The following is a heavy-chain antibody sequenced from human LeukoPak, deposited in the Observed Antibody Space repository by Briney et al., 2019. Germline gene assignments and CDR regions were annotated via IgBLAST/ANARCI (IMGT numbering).Heavy chain of an antibody. CDR1: GFTFSSYW. CDR3: ALLAAADSES. J-gene: IGHJ5*02. D-gene: IGHD6-13*01. Sequence: PGGSLRLPCAGSGFTFSSYWMHWVRQAPGNGLVWVSRINSDGSDTIYADSVKGRFTISRDNAKNTLYLQMNSLRAEDTAVYYCALLAAADSESWGQGTLVTVSS. V-gene: IGHV3-74*01. CDR2: INSDGSDT.